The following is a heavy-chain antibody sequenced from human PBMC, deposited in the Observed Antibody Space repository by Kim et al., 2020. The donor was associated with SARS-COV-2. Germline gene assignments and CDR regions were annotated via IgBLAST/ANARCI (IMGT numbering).Heavy chain of an antibody. Sequence: GGSLRLSCVVSGSTFSTYGMNWVRQAPGKGLEYVSYISHSGTLKYYADSVKGRFTISRDDAKTSLYLQMNSLRAEDTAVYYCATGEGSGAWYYLEYWGQGTPVTVSS. CDR3: ATGEGSGAWYYLEY. CDR2: ISHSGTLK. D-gene: IGHD6-25*01. J-gene: IGHJ4*02. V-gene: IGHV3-48*03. CDR1: GSTFSTYG.